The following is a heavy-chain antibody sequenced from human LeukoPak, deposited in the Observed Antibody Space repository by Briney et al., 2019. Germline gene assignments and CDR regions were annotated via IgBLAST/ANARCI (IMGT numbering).Heavy chain of an antibody. CDR1: GYTFTSYD. J-gene: IGHJ4*02. Sequence: ASVKVSCKASGYTFTSYDINWVRQATGQGLEWMGWMNPNSGNTGYAQKFQGRVTMTTDTSTSTAYMELRSLRSDDTAVYYCARDHQTYYYGSGSYPLDYWGQGTLVTVSS. V-gene: IGHV1-8*02. D-gene: IGHD3-10*01. CDR2: MNPNSGNT. CDR3: ARDHQTYYYGSGSYPLDY.